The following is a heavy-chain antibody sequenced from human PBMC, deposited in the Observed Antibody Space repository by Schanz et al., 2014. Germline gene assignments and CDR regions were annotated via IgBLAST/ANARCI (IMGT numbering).Heavy chain of an antibody. Sequence: EVQLLESGGGLVQPGGSLRLSCAASGFTFSSYCINWVRQAPGKGLEWVANINQDGSEKYYVDSVKGRFTISRDNAKNSLYLQMNGLRAEDAAVFYCARDGAELCYFDYWGQGTLVTVSS. D-gene: IGHD1-1*01. J-gene: IGHJ4*02. CDR1: GFTFSSYC. CDR2: INQDGSEK. CDR3: ARDGAELCYFDY. V-gene: IGHV3-7*01.